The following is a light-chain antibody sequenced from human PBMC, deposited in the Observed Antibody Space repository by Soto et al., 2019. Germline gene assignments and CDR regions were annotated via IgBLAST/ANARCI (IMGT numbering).Light chain of an antibody. Sequence: QAVLTQPASVSGSPGQSITISCTGTSSDVGSYDLVSWYQQHPGTAPKLIIYEVTKRPSGVSNRFSGSKSGNTASLTISGLQAEDDSDYYRCSYANSNTLLFGGGTKLTVL. CDR3: CSYANSNTLL. CDR2: EVT. V-gene: IGLV2-23*02. CDR1: SSDVGSYDL. J-gene: IGLJ2*01.